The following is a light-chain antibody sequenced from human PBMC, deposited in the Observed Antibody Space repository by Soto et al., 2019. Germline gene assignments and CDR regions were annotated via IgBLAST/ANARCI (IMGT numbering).Light chain of an antibody. J-gene: IGKJ1*01. Sequence: EIVLTQSPATLSVSPGERDTLSCMASQTVSSSLAWYQQKPGQAPRLLIYDAYNRATGIPARFSGSGSGTEFTLTISSLQTEDFAVYYCQQYNGWPRTVGPVTQVEIK. V-gene: IGKV3D-15*01. CDR3: QQYNGWPRT. CDR1: QTVSSS. CDR2: DAY.